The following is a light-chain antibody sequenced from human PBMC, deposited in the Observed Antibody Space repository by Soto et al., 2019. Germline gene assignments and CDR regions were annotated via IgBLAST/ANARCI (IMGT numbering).Light chain of an antibody. Sequence: QSALTQPASVSGSPGQSITISCNGTSSDVGGYNYVSWYQQHPGKAPKLMIYDVSNRPSGVSNRFSGSKSVNTASLTISGLQAEDEADYYCSSYTSSSTVVFGGGTKLTVL. V-gene: IGLV2-14*01. CDR1: SSDVGGYNY. CDR3: SSYTSSSTVV. J-gene: IGLJ2*01. CDR2: DVS.